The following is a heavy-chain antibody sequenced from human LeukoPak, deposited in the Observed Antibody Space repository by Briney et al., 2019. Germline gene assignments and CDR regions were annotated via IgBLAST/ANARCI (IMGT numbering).Heavy chain of an antibody. J-gene: IGHJ5*02. CDR3: ARGQYYYDSSGYSAGWFDP. V-gene: IGHV4-39*07. Sequence: PSETLSLTCTVSGGSISSSSYYWGWIRQPPGKGLEWIGSIYYSGSTYYNPSLKSRVTISVDTSKNQFSLKLSSVTAADTAVYYCARGQYYYDSSGYSAGWFDPWGQGTLVTVSS. CDR2: IYYSGST. D-gene: IGHD3-22*01. CDR1: GGSISSSSYY.